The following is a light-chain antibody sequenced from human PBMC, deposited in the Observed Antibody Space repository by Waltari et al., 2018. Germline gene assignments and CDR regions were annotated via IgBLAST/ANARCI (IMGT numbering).Light chain of an antibody. CDR3: SSYAGSNNLL. Sequence: QSALTQPPSASGSPGQSLTISFTGTSSDVGGYIYVSWYQPHPGKAPQVMIYEVNNRPSGVPDRFSGSQSGNTDSLTVSGLQAEDEADYYCSSYAGSNNLLFGGGTKLTVL. J-gene: IGLJ2*01. CDR1: SSDVGGYIY. V-gene: IGLV2-8*01. CDR2: EVN.